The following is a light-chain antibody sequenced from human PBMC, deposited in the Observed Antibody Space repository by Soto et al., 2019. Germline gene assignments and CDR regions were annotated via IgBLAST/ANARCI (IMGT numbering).Light chain of an antibody. Sequence: EIVLTQSPATLSLSPGERATLSCRASQSVSSYLAWYQQKPGQAPRLLIYDASNRATGIPARFSGSGSGTDFTITISSLEPEDFAVYYCQQRSNWLTFGGGTKLEIK. V-gene: IGKV3-11*01. CDR2: DAS. CDR3: QQRSNWLT. CDR1: QSVSSY. J-gene: IGKJ4*01.